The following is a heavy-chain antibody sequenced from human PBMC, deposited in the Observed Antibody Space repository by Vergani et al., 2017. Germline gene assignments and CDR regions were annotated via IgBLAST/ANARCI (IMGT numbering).Heavy chain of an antibody. CDR3: ARVPRVVVVPAATLRSYWYFDL. J-gene: IGHJ2*01. D-gene: IGHD2-2*01. V-gene: IGHV5-51*01. CDR1: GYSFTSYW. CDR2: IYPGDSDT. Sequence: EVQLVQSGAEVKKPGESLKISCKGSGYSFTSYWIGWVRQMPGKGLEWMGIIYPGDSDTRYSPSFQGQVTISADKSISTAYLQWSSLNASDTAMYYCARVPRVVVVPAATLRSYWYFDLWGRGTLVTVSS.